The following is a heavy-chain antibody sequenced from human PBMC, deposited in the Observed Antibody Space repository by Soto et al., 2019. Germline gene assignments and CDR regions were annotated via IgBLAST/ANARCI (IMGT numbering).Heavy chain of an antibody. V-gene: IGHV3-30-3*01. Sequence: QVQLVESGGGAVQPGRSLRLSCAASGFTFSSYAMHWVRQAPGKGLEWVAVISYDGSNKYYADSVKGRFTISRDNSKNTLYLQMNSLRAEDTAVYYCARGGTTVTRRAADYWGQGTLVTVSS. D-gene: IGHD4-17*01. CDR3: ARGGTTVTRRAADY. CDR1: GFTFSSYA. CDR2: ISYDGSNK. J-gene: IGHJ4*02.